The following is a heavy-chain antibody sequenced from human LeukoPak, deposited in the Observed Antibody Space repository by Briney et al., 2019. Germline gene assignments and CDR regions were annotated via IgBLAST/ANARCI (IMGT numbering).Heavy chain of an antibody. Sequence: GGSLRLSCAASGFTFSNYAMSWVRQAPGKGLEWVSGISGSGGSTYCADSVKGRFTISRDNSNNTLYLQMDSLRAEDTAVYYCAKDLRGSLPDAFDIWGQGTMVTVSS. CDR1: GFTFSNYA. D-gene: IGHD1-26*01. CDR3: AKDLRGSLPDAFDI. J-gene: IGHJ3*02. V-gene: IGHV3-23*01. CDR2: ISGSGGST.